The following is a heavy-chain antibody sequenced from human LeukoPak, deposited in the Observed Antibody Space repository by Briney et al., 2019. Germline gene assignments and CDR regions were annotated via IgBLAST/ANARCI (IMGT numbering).Heavy chain of an antibody. V-gene: IGHV3-30*02. D-gene: IGHD6-13*01. CDR2: IRYDGSNK. CDR1: GFTFSSYG. CDR3: AKAGSSWYGGDY. Sequence: EGSLRLSCAASGFTFSSYGMHWVRQAPGKGLEWVAFIRYDGSNKYYADSVKGRFTISRDNSKNTLYLQMNSLRAEDTAVYYCAKAGSSWYGGDYWGQGTLVTVSS. J-gene: IGHJ4*02.